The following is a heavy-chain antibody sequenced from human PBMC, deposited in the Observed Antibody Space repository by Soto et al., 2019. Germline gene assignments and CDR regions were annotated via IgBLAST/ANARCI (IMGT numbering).Heavy chain of an antibody. CDR1: GFTFSSYG. CDR2: ISYDGSNK. CDR3: AKDYGAY. D-gene: IGHD3-10*01. Sequence: QVQLVESGGGVVQPGRSLRLSCAASGFTFSSYGMHWVRQAPGKGLEWVAVISYDGSNKYYADSVKGRFTISRDNSKNTLYLQMNSLRAEDTAEYYCAKDYGAYWGQGTLVTVSS. V-gene: IGHV3-30*18. J-gene: IGHJ4*02.